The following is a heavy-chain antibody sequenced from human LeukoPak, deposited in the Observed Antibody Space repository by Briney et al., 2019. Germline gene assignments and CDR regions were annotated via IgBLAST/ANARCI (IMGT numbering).Heavy chain of an antibody. D-gene: IGHD2-2*03. Sequence: GGSLRLSCAASGFTFSNYAMSWVRQAPGKGLEWVSDISGSGGSTYYADSVKGRFTISRDNSKNTLYLQMNSLRAEDTAVYYCAPRTLDIVFKFWGQGTLVTVSS. CDR2: ISGSGGST. CDR1: GFTFSNYA. CDR3: APRTLDIVFKF. V-gene: IGHV3-23*01. J-gene: IGHJ4*02.